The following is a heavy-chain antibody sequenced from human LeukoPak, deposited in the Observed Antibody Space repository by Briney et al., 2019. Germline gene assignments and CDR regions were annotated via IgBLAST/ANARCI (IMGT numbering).Heavy chain of an antibody. CDR2: IYSGGST. D-gene: IGHD3-22*01. V-gene: IGHV3-53*01. CDR1: GFTVSSNY. Sequence: GGSLRLSCAASGFTVSSNYMSWVRQAPGKGLEWVSVIYSGGSTYYADSVKGRFTISRDNSKNTLYLQMNSLRAEDTAVYYCARESSSDDYYDSSGHYYRWGQGTLVTVSS. CDR3: ARESSSDDYYDSSGHYYR. J-gene: IGHJ4*02.